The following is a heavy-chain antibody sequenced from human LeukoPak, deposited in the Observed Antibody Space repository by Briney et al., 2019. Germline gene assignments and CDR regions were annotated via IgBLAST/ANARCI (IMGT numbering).Heavy chain of an antibody. Sequence: SETPSSSCILSGGSISGSHDYWAWIRQSPGKGLEWIGMINYSGNTYYNTSAWSRATISVDTSTNQFSLNLNSVTAADTAVYYCVIGYDYGGQGTLVTVSS. CDR1: GGSISGSHDY. CDR3: VIGYDY. V-gene: IGHV4-39*05. J-gene: IGHJ4*02. D-gene: IGHD3-22*01. CDR2: INYSGNT.